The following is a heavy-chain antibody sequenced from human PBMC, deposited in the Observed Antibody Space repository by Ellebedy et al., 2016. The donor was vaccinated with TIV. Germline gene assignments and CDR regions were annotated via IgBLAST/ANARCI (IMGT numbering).Heavy chain of an antibody. CDR3: ARARTYYYDSRGGWFNP. J-gene: IGHJ5*02. CDR2: ISAYNGNT. V-gene: IGHV1-18*01. D-gene: IGHD3-22*01. CDR1: GYTFTSYG. Sequence: ASVKVSXXASGYTFTSYGISWVRQAPGQGLEWMGWISAYNGNTNYAQKLQGRVTMTTDTSTSTAYMELSSLRSEDTAVYYCARARTYYYDSRGGWFNPWGQGTLVTVSS.